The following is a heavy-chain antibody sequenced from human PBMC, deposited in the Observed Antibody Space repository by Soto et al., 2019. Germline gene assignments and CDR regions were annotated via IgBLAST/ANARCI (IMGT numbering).Heavy chain of an antibody. CDR1: GFTFSSYV. Sequence: VQLVESGGGVAQPGESLRLSCVASGFTFSSYVIHWVRHAPGKGLEWVALISTDGTEKHYPGTVKGRFTISRDNSKNTLYRQMNSMRTEDMAVYYCVKDGGTIPNVVNSPFDIWGQGTKVTVSS. CDR2: ISTDGTEK. V-gene: IGHV3-30*14. J-gene: IGHJ3*02. D-gene: IGHD3-3*01. CDR3: VKDGGTIPNVVNSPFDI.